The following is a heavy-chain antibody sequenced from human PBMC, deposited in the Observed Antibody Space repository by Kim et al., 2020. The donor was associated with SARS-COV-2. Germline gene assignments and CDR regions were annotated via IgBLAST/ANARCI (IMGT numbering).Heavy chain of an antibody. J-gene: IGHJ5*02. CDR2: ISAYNGNT. CDR3: AAEKTDYGDDNWFDP. V-gene: IGHV1-18*01. CDR1: GYTFTSYG. D-gene: IGHD4-17*01. Sequence: ASVKVSCKASGYTFTSYGISWVRQAPGQGLEWMGWISAYNGNTNYAQKLQGRVTMTTDTSTSTAYMELRSLRSDDTAVYYCAAEKTDYGDDNWFDPWGQGTLVTVSS.